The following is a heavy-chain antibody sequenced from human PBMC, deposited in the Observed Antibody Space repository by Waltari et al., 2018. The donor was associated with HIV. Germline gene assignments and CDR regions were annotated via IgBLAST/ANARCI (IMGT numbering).Heavy chain of an antibody. J-gene: IGHJ4*02. D-gene: IGHD2-15*01. CDR1: GGSVTDNF. CDR3: VRGLTSRHSFRAYDS. Sequence: QVQLRQWGAGRLKPSETLSLTCAVYGGSVTDNFLAWVRQSPHKGLEWIRENDRNGETNYILSLQTRVTISLDMPSNHCSLNLTSLTAADTALYFCVRGLTSRHSFRAYDSWGQGTLVTVSS. CDR2: NDRNGET. V-gene: IGHV4-34*01.